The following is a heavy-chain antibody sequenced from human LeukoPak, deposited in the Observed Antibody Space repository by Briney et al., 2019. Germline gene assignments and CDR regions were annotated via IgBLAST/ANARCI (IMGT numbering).Heavy chain of an antibody. V-gene: IGHV3-23*01. CDR1: GFTFSSYA. Sequence: GGSLRLSCAASGFTFSSYAMSWVRQAPGKGLEWVSAISGSGGSTYYAGSVKGRFTISRDNSKNTLYLQMNSLRAEDTAVYYCAKDTYGDPTYFDYWGQGTLVTVSS. J-gene: IGHJ4*02. D-gene: IGHD4-17*01. CDR3: AKDTYGDPTYFDY. CDR2: ISGSGGST.